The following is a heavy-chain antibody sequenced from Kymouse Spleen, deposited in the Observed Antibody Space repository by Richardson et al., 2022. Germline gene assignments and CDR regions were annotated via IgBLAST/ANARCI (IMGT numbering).Heavy chain of an antibody. CDR3: TIYGSGSYDWFDP. CDR1: GFTFSGSA. V-gene: IGHV3-73*02. J-gene: IGHJ5*02. D-gene: IGHD3-10*01. Sequence: EVQLVESGGGLVQPGGSLKLSCAASGFTFSGSAMHWVRQASGKGLEWVGRIRSKANSYATAYAASVKGRFTISRDDSKNTAYLQMNSLKTEDTAVYYCTIYGSGSYDWFDPWGQGTLVTVSS. CDR2: IRSKANSYAT.